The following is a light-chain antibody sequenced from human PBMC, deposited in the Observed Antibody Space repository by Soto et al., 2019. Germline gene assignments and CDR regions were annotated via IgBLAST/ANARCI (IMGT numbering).Light chain of an antibody. CDR3: QQSYSTPYT. J-gene: IGKJ2*01. CDR2: SAS. V-gene: IGKV1-39*01. Sequence: DIQMTQSPSTLSASVGHRVTITCRASQSISSFLNWYQQKPGKAPNLLVYSASNLQSGVPSRFSGSESGTDFTLTISSLQPEDFATYFCQQSYSTPYTFGQGTKVDIK. CDR1: QSISSF.